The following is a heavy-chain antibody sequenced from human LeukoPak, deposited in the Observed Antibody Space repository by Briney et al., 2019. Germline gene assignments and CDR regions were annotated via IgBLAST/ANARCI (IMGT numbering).Heavy chain of an antibody. D-gene: IGHD3-22*01. J-gene: IGHJ4*02. CDR3: ARRAGDYSHPYDY. CDR2: ISGSGGST. V-gene: IGHV3-23*01. CDR1: GFTFSSYG. Sequence: GGSLRLSCAASGFTFSSYGMSWVRQAPGKGLEWVSAISGSGGSTYYTDSVKGRFTISRDNSKNTLYLQMNSLRAEDTAVYYCARRAGDYSHPYDYWGQGILVTVSS.